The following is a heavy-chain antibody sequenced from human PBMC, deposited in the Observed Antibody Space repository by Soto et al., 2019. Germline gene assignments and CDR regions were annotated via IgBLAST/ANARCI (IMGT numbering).Heavy chain of an antibody. CDR3: AAENCSSTSCYTRYYYYYGMDV. V-gene: IGHV1-58*01. CDR1: GFTFTSSA. D-gene: IGHD2-2*02. CDR2: IVIGSGNT. J-gene: IGHJ6*02. Sequence: SVKVSCKASGFTFTSSAVQWVRQARGQRLEWIGWIVIGSGNTNYAQKFQERVTITRDMSTSTAYMELSSLRSEDTAVYYCAAENCSSTSCYTRYYYYYGMDVWGQGTTVTVSS.